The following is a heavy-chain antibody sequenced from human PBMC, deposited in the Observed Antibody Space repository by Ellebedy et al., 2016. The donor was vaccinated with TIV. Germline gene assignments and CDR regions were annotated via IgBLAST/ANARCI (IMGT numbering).Heavy chain of an antibody. V-gene: IGHV3-48*04. D-gene: IGHD5-24*01. J-gene: IGHJ4*02. CDR3: ARDGSRDGYNLDY. CDR1: GVTFSTYS. Sequence: GGSLRLXXAASGVTFSTYSMNWVRQAPGKGLEWISYISVSISTIYYAESVKGRFTISRDNAKNLVYLQMDSLGAEDTAVYYCARDGSRDGYNLDYWGQGTLVSVSS. CDR2: ISVSISTI.